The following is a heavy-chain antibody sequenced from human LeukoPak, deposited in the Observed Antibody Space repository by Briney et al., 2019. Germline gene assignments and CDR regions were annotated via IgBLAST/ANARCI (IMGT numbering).Heavy chain of an antibody. J-gene: IGHJ5*02. CDR1: GFTFSNNW. Sequence: GGSLRLSCAASGFTFSNNWMSWVRQAPGKGLECVANIKKDGSEKYYINSVKGRFTISRDNAKNSLYMQMDSLRAEDTGLYYCVKDAGTAWGQGTLVTVSS. CDR3: VKDAGTA. V-gene: IGHV3-7*01. CDR2: IKKDGSEK. D-gene: IGHD2-8*02.